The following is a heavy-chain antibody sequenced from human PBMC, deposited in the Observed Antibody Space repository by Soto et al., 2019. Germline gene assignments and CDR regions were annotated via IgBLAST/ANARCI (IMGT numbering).Heavy chain of an antibody. D-gene: IGHD4-17*01. CDR2: IYWDDDK. CDR1: GFSLSTSGVG. V-gene: IGHV2-5*02. Sequence: QITLKESGPTLVKPTQTLTLTCTFSGFSLSTSGVGVGWIRQPPGKSLEWLALIYWDDDKRYSPSLKSRLTITEDTSKNQVVLTMTNMDPVDTATYYCAHRQRTVYFDYWGQGNLVTVSS. J-gene: IGHJ4*02. CDR3: AHRQRTVYFDY.